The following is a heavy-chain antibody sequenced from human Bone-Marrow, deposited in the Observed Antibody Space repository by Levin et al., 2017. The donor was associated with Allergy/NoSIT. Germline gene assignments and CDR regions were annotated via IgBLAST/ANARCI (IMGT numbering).Heavy chain of an antibody. J-gene: IGHJ3*02. V-gene: IGHV1-69*06. D-gene: IGHD2-21*02. CDR3: ARGGDLNAFDI. CDR1: GGTFSSYA. Sequence: KISCKASGGTFSSYAISWVRQAPGQGLEWMGGIIPIFGTANYAQKFQGRVTITADKSTSTAYMELSSLRSEDTAVYYCARGGDLNAFDIWGQGTMVTVSS. CDR2: IIPIFGTA.